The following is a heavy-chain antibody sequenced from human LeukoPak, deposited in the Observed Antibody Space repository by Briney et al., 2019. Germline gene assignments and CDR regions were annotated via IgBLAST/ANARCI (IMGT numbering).Heavy chain of an antibody. D-gene: IGHD5-18*01. Sequence: GASVKVSCKASGGTFSSYAISWVRQAPGQGLEWMGRIIPILGIANYAQKFQGRVTITADKSTSTAYMELSSLRSEDTAMYYCATVDTAIYGMDVWGQGTTVTVSS. CDR3: ATVDTAIYGMDV. CDR1: GGTFSSYA. V-gene: IGHV1-69*04. CDR2: IIPILGIA. J-gene: IGHJ6*02.